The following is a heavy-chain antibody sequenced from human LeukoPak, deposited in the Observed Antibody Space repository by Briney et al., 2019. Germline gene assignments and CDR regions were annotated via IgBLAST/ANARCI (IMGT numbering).Heavy chain of an antibody. CDR1: GFTFSNAW. J-gene: IGHJ3*02. CDR2: IKRKTDGGTT. Sequence: GGSLRLSCTASGFTFSNAWMNWVRQAPGKGLEWVGRIKRKTDGGTTDYAAPVKGRFTVSRDDSKNTLYLQMNSLKTEDTAVYYCTTNDAFDIWGQGTMVTVSS. V-gene: IGHV3-15*01. CDR3: TTNDAFDI.